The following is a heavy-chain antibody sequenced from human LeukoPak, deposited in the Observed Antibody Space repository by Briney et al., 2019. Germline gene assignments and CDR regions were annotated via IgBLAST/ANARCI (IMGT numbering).Heavy chain of an antibody. CDR2: INHSGST. Sequence: SETLSLTCAVYGGSSSGYYWSWIRQPPGKGLEWIGEINHSGSTNYNPSLKSRVTISVDTSKNQFSLKLSSVTAADTAVYYCARVLWDSSGYYFVYWGQGTLVTVSS. CDR3: ARVLWDSSGYYFVY. CDR1: GGSSSGYY. D-gene: IGHD3-22*01. J-gene: IGHJ4*02. V-gene: IGHV4-34*01.